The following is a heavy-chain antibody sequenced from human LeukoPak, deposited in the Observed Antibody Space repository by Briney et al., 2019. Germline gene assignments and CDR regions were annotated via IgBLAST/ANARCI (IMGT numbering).Heavy chain of an antibody. Sequence: ASVKVSCKASGYTFTGYYMHWVRQAPGQGLEWMGWINPNSGGTNYAQKFQGRVTMTRDTSISTAYMELSRLRSDDTAVYYRARDIKLLFDAFDIWGQGTMVTVSS. D-gene: IGHD2-21*01. V-gene: IGHV1-2*02. CDR2: INPNSGGT. CDR3: ARDIKLLFDAFDI. J-gene: IGHJ3*02. CDR1: GYTFTGYY.